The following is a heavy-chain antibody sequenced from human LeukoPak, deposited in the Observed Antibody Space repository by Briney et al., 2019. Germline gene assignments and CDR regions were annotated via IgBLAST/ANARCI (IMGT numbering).Heavy chain of an antibody. CDR1: GGSVSSCSYY. V-gene: IGHV4-61*01. Sequence: PSETLSLTCTVSGGSVSSCSYYWSWIRQPPGKGLEWYGYICYSGSTNYNPSLKSRVTISVDTSKNQFSLKLSSVTDADTAVYYCARDAVTVNSYYFDYWGQGTLVTVSS. D-gene: IGHD4-11*01. CDR3: ARDAVTVNSYYFDY. CDR2: ICYSGST. J-gene: IGHJ4*02.